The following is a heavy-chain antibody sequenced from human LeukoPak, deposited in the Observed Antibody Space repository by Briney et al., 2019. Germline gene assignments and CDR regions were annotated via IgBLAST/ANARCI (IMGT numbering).Heavy chain of an antibody. CDR3: ARADIVVVPAAIFYTSGAFDY. D-gene: IGHD2-2*02. V-gene: IGHV4-34*01. CDR2: INHSGST. J-gene: IGHJ4*02. Sequence: KPSETLSLTCAVYGGSFSGYYWSWIRQPPGKGLVWIGEINHSGSTNYNPSLKSRVTISVDTSKNQFSLKLSSVTAADTAVYYCARADIVVVPAAIFYTSGAFDYWGQGTLVTVSS. CDR1: GGSFSGYY.